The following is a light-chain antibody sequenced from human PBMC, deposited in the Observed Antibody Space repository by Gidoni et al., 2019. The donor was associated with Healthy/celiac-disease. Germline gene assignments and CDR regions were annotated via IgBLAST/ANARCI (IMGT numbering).Light chain of an antibody. J-gene: IGKJ4*01. CDR3: QQSYSTLPLT. CDR1: QSISSY. CDR2: AAS. Sequence: DIQMTQSPSSLSASVGDRVTITCRASQSISSYLNWYQQKPGKAPKLLIYAASSLQSGVPSRFSGNGSGTDFTLTISSLQPEDFATYYCQQSYSTLPLTFGGETKVEIK. V-gene: IGKV1-39*01.